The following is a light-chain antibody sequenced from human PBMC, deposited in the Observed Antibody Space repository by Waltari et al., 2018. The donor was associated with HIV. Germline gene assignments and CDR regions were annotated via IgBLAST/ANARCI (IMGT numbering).Light chain of an antibody. V-gene: IGLV2-14*01. CDR2: DVS. J-gene: IGLJ2*01. CDR1: SSDVGGYNY. CDR3: SSYTSSSTVV. Sequence: QSALTQPASVSGSPGQSITLSCPGTSSDVGGYNYVSWYQQHPGKAPKIMNYDVSKRPSGVSNRFSGSKSGNTASLTISGLQAEDEADYYCSSYTSSSTVVFGGGTKLTVL.